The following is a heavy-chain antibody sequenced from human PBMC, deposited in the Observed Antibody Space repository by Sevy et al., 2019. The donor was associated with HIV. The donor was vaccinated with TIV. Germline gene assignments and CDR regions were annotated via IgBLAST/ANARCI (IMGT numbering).Heavy chain of an antibody. V-gene: IGHV1-69*13. D-gene: IGHD4-4*01. J-gene: IGHJ6*03. CDR3: ARGADYSKHYYYYYMDV. Sequence: ASVKVSCKASGGTFSSYAISWVRQAPGQGLEWMGGIIPIFGTANYAQKVQGRLTITADEYTGTAYMELSSLRSEDTAVYYCARGADYSKHYYYYYMDVWGKGTTVTVSS. CDR2: IIPIFGTA. CDR1: GGTFSSYA.